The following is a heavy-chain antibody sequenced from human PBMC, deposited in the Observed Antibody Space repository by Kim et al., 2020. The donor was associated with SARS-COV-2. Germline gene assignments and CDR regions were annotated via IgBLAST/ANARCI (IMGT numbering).Heavy chain of an antibody. J-gene: IGHJ3*01. CDR3: AREGVSADSVV. Sequence: GGSLRLSCAASGFTFSSYSMKWVRQAPGKGLEWVAFITGSGCIIYYADSVKGRFTISRDNTKSSLYLQMNSLRAEDTAVYYCAREGVSADSVVWGHG. D-gene: IGHD2-21*01. CDR1: GFTFSSYS. V-gene: IGHV3-21*01. CDR2: ITGSGCII.